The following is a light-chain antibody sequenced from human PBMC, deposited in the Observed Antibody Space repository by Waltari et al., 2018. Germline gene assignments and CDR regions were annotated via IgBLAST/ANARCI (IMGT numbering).Light chain of an antibody. CDR2: DAS. CDR1: QSVISNY. J-gene: IGKJ1*01. V-gene: IGKV3-20*01. CDR3: QQYGRSPWT. Sequence: FVLTQPPGTLSLSPGERVTHSCRASQSVISNYLAWYQQKPGQAPRLLIYDASNRATGIADRFSGSGSGTDFTLTISRLEPEDVAVYYCQQYGRSPWTFGQGTKVEIK.